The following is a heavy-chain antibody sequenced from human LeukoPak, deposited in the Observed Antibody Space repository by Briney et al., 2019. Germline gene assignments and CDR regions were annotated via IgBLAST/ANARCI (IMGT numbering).Heavy chain of an antibody. CDR3: AKAAGTTFIWFDP. V-gene: IGHV4-31*03. CDR2: IYYSGST. Sequence: SETLSLTCTVSGGSISSGGYYWSWIRQHPGKGLEWIGYIYYSGSTYYNPSLKSRVTISVDTSKNQFSLKLSSVAAADTAVYYRAKAAGTTFIWFDPWGQRTLVTVSS. D-gene: IGHD1-7*01. J-gene: IGHJ5*02. CDR1: GGSISSGGYY.